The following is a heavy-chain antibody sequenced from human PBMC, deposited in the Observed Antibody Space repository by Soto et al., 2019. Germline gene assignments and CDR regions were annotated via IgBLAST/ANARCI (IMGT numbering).Heavy chain of an antibody. CDR1: GYTFTMYA. D-gene: IGHD3-10*01. J-gene: IGHJ4*02. CDR3: ARGGDYYGSGSSLADY. V-gene: IGHV1-3*01. CDR2: INAGNGNT. Sequence: QVQLVQSGAEVKKPGASVKVSCKASGYTFTMYAMHWVRQAPGQRLEWMGWINAGNGNTKYSQNLQGRITFTMDTPASTAYMEVSTLISEDTAVYYCARGGDYYGSGSSLADYWGQGSLVTVSS.